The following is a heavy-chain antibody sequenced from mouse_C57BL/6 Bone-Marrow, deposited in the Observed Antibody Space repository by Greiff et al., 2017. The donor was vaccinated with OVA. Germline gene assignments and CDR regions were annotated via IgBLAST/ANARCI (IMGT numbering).Heavy chain of an antibody. V-gene: IGHV2-2*01. CDR2: IWSGGST. D-gene: IGHD1-1*01. CDR3: ASPVVDGYWYFDV. J-gene: IGHJ1*03. Sequence: QVQLQQSGPGLVQPSQSLSITCTVSGFSLTSYGVHWVRQSPGKGLEWLGVIWSGGSTDYNAAFISRLSISKDNSKSQVFFKRNSLQADDTAIYYCASPVVDGYWYFDVWGTGTTVTVSS. CDR1: GFSLTSYG.